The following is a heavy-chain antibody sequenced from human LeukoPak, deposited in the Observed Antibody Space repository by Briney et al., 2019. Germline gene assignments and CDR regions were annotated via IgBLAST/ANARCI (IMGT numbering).Heavy chain of an antibody. V-gene: IGHV3-53*05. Sequence: GGSLRLSCAASGFTVSSNYMSWVRQAPGKGLAGVACVNSGGSTFYADPVKGRFTISRDNAKNTLYLQMNSLRAEDTAVYYCAKCLGRYSGYDQYYYYYYMDVWGKGTTVTISS. CDR1: GFTVSSNY. CDR2: VNSGGST. J-gene: IGHJ6*03. CDR3: AKCLGRYSGYDQYYYYYYMDV. D-gene: IGHD5-12*01.